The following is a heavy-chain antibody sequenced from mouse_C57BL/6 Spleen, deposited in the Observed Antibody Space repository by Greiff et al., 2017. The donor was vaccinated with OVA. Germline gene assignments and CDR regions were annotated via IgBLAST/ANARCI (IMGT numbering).Heavy chain of an antibody. V-gene: IGHV1-22*01. CDR2: INPNNGGT. J-gene: IGHJ4*01. D-gene: IGHD1-1*01. CDR1: GYTFTDYN. Sequence: EVQLQQSGPELVKPGASVKMSCKASGYTFTDYNMHWVKQSHGKSLEWIGYINPNNGGTSYNQKFKGKATLTVNKSSSTAYMELRSLTSEDSAVYYCARGLITTVVADYAMDYWGQGTSVTVSS. CDR3: ARGLITTVVADYAMDY.